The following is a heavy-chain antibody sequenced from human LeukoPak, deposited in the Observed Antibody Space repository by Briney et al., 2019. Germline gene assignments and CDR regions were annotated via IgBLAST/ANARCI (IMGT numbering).Heavy chain of an antibody. V-gene: IGHV1-24*01. CDR2: FDPEDGET. J-gene: IGHJ6*02. CDR1: GYTLTELS. CDR3: VTLGWFGEAYGMDV. Sequence: ASVTVSCTVSGYTLTELSIHWVRQAPGKGLEWMGGFDPEDGETIYAQKFQGRVTMIEVTSTDTAYMELSSLRSEDTAVHYCVTLGWFGEAYGMDVWGQGTTVTVSS. D-gene: IGHD3-10*01.